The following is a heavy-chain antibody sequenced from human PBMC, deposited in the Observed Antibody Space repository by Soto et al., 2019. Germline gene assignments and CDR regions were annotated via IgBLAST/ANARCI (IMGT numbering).Heavy chain of an antibody. CDR3: ACTVTTDPYYFDY. CDR1: GFTCSDYY. V-gene: IGHV3-11*01. CDR2: ISSSGSTI. D-gene: IGHD4-17*01. J-gene: IGHJ4*02. Sequence: QVQLVVSGGGLVKPGGSLRLSCAASGFTCSDYYMSWLRQAPGKGLEWVSYISSSGSTIYYADSVKGRFTISRDNAKNSLYLQMNSLRAEDTAVYYCACTVTTDPYYFDYWGQGTLVTVSS.